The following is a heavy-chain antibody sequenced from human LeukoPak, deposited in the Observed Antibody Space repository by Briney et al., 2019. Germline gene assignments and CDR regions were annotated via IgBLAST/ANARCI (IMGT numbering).Heavy chain of an antibody. CDR1: GGPITQTNY. CDR2: FNLQGST. CDR3: ARVGGPYRPLDY. D-gene: IGHD3-16*01. Sequence: PSETLSLTCDVSGGPITQTNYWTWVRRPPWKGLEWNAEFNLQGSTNYNPSLMGRVAISVDTSENHVSLQLISVTAADTAVYYFARVGGPYRPLDYSGEGTLVTVS. J-gene: IGHJ4*02. V-gene: IGHV4-4*02.